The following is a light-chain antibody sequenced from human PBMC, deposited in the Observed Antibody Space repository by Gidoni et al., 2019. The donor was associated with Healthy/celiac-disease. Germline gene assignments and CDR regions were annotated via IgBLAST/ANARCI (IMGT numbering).Light chain of an antibody. CDR1: QGSSSL. Sequence: DIQMNQSPSSVSASVGDRVTLTCRASQGSSSLLAWYHQKPRKAPKLLIYAASSLQSGVPSRFSGSGSGTDFTLTISSLHHEDYATYYCQQANSFPITFXXXTRLEIK. CDR2: AAS. V-gene: IGKV1D-12*01. J-gene: IGKJ5*01. CDR3: QQANSFPIT.